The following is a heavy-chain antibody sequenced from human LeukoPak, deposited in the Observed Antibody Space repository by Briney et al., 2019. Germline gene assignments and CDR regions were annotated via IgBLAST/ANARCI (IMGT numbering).Heavy chain of an antibody. D-gene: IGHD4-23*01. J-gene: IGHJ4*02. CDR1: GYTFRSYE. V-gene: IGHV1-8*01. CDR2: IHPNSGKT. Sequence: ASVKVSCKASGYTFRSYEINWVRQPPGQGLEWVGWIHPNSGKTGYAQKFQGRVTMTRDTSTETAFIELSSLKFDDTATFYCARGHYGGNRYFDIWGQGTLVTVSS. CDR3: ARGHYGGNRYFDI.